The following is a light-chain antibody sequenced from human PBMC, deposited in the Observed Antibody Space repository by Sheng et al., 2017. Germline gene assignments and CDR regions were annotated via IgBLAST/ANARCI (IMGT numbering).Light chain of an antibody. CDR1: QTVTTF. CDR3: QQYSNWPLT. J-gene: IGKJ3*01. Sequence: EIILTQSPVTLSVSPGETATLSCRASQTVTTFLAWYQHKRGQAPRLLIYSAFARATGVPARFSGGGSGTDFNLTITSLQSDDFEVYYCQQYSNWPLTFGPGTTVYV. CDR2: SAF. V-gene: IGKV3-15*01.